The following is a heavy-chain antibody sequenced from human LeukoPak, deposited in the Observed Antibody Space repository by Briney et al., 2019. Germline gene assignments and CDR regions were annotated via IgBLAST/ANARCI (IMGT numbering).Heavy chain of an antibody. V-gene: IGHV1-69*04. Sequence: SVKVSCKASGGTFSNYAISWVRQAPGQGLEWMGRITPILGIANYAQKFQGRVTITADKSTSTVYMEVSSLRSEDTAVYYCARGGGVATYYYGMDVWGQGTTVTVSS. CDR2: ITPILGIA. J-gene: IGHJ6*02. CDR1: GGTFSNYA. CDR3: ARGGGVATYYYGMDV. D-gene: IGHD3-16*01.